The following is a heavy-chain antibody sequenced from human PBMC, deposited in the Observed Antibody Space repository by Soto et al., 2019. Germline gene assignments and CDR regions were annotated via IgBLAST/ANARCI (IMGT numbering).Heavy chain of an antibody. D-gene: IGHD4-17*01. CDR2: FDPEDGET. CDR1: GYTLTELS. V-gene: IGHV1-24*01. CDR3: ATGPYGDYPYYFDY. Sequence: ASVKVSCKVSGYTLTELSMHWVRQAPGKGLEWMGGFDPEDGETIYAQKFQGRVTMTEDTSTDTAYMELSSLRSEDTAVYYCATGPYGDYPYYFDYWGQGPLVTVSS. J-gene: IGHJ4*02.